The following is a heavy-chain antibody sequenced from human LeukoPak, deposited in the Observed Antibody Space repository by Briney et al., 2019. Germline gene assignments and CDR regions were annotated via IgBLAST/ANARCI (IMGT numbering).Heavy chain of an antibody. V-gene: IGHV1-46*01. CDR1: GYTFTSYY. D-gene: IGHD5-18*01. CDR3: ASGYSYGFDY. J-gene: IGHJ4*02. Sequence: ASVKVSCKXSGYTFTSYYMHWVRQAPGQGLERMGIINPSGGSTSYAQKFQGRVTMTRDTSTSTVYMELSSLKSEDTAVYYCASGYSYGFDYWGQGTLVTVSS. CDR2: INPSGGST.